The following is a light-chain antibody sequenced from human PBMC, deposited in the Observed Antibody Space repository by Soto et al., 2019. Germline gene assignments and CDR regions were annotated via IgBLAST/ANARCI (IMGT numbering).Light chain of an antibody. V-gene: IGKV1-5*01. CDR1: QSISSW. Sequence: DIQMTQSPSALSASVGDRSTITCRASQSISSWLAWYQQKPGKAPXXLIYDASTLQSGVPSRYSGSGSGTEFTLTISSLQSEDVATYYCQKYNSAPTFGGGTKVDIK. J-gene: IGKJ4*01. CDR2: DAS. CDR3: QKYNSAPT.